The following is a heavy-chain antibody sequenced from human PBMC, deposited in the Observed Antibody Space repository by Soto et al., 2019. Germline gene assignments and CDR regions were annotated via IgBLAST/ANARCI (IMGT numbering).Heavy chain of an antibody. D-gene: IGHD3-22*01. J-gene: IGHJ3*02. CDR2: IIPIFGTA. CDR1: GGTFSSYA. V-gene: IGHV1-69*06. Sequence: GASVKVSCKASGGTFSSYAISWVRQAPGQGLEWMGGIIPIFGTANYAQKFQGRVTITADKSTSTAYMELSSLRSEDTAVYYCAGGRGGNYYDSSGFDAFDIWGQGTMVTVSS. CDR3: AGGRGGNYYDSSGFDAFDI.